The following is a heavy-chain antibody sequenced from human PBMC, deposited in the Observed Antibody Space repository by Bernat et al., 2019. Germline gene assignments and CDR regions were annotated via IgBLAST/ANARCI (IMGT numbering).Heavy chain of an antibody. V-gene: IGHV4-34*01. J-gene: IGHJ4*02. CDR3: ALEWGYCSGGSCPYYFDY. Sequence: QVQLQQWGAGLLKPSETLSLTCAVYGGSFSGYYWSWIRQPPGKGLEWIGEINHSGSTNYNPSLKSRVTISVDTSKNQFSLKLRSVTAADTAVYYCALEWGYCSGGSCPYYFDYWGQGTLVTVSS. D-gene: IGHD2-15*01. CDR2: INHSGST. CDR1: GGSFSGYY.